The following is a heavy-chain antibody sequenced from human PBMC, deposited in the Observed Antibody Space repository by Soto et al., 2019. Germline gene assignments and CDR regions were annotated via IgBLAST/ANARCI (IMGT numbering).Heavy chain of an antibody. J-gene: IGHJ6*02. V-gene: IGHV1-2*02. CDR1: GYIFTGHY. Sequence: QVPLVQSGAELKKPGASVKVSCKASGYIFTGHYIHWVRQAPGQGLEWMGWINPISGYTNYAQKFQGRVTMTRDTSISTAYMDLSSLISADTAVYYCARVRRSPYAMDVWGQGTTVTVSS. D-gene: IGHD2-2*01. CDR3: ARVRRSPYAMDV. CDR2: INPISGYT.